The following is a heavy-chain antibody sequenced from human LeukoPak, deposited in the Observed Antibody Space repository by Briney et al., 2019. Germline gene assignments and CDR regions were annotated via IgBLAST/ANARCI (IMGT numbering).Heavy chain of an antibody. Sequence: SVKVSCKASGGTFSSYAISWVRQAPGQGLEWMGGIIPIFGTANYAQKFQGRVTITADESTSTAYMELSSLRSEDTAVYYCARGGRGGGDTIDYWGQGTLVTVSS. D-gene: IGHD2-21*01. CDR2: IIPIFGTA. J-gene: IGHJ4*02. CDR3: ARGGRGGGDTIDY. CDR1: GGTFSSYA. V-gene: IGHV1-69*13.